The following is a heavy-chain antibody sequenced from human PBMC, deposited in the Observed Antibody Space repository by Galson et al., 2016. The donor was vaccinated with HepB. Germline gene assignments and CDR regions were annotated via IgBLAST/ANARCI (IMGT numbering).Heavy chain of an antibody. J-gene: IGHJ4*02. CDR2: ITGSGGWI. CDR3: AKDSGYCSDATCYYRNS. Sequence: SLRLSCAASGFTFSSYAMSWVRQAPGKGLEWVSTITGSGGWIKYADSVKGRLITSRGNSKNTLYLQLNSLRAEDTAVYYCAKDSGYCSDATCYYRNSWGQGTLVTVSS. CDR1: GFTFSSYA. V-gene: IGHV3-23*01. D-gene: IGHD2-15*01.